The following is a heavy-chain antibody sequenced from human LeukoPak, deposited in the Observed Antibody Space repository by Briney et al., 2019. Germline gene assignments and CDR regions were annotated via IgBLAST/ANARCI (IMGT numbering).Heavy chain of an antibody. Sequence: GGSLRLSRVASGFTFSNYYMHWVRQAPGKGLEWVAIISDDGERKFYADSVRGRITISRDKSKNTLFLQMNSLRADDTAVYFCAKDLSGHWCIDYWGQGTLVTVSS. J-gene: IGHJ4*02. CDR2: ISDDGERK. V-gene: IGHV3-30*18. CDR3: AKDLSGHWCIDY. CDR1: GFTFSNYY. D-gene: IGHD4/OR15-4a*01.